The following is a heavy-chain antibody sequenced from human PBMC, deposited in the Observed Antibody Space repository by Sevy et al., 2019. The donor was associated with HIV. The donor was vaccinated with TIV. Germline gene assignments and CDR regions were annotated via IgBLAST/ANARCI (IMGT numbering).Heavy chain of an antibody. CDR3: AREYSSSFNSFEP. D-gene: IGHD6-6*01. Sequence: GESLKISCKGSGYSFTSYWIGWVRQMPGKGLEWMGIIYPGDSDTRYSPPFQAQVNISADKSISTAYLQWSSLKASDTAMYDCAREYSSSFNSFEPWGRGTLVTVSS. J-gene: IGHJ5*02. V-gene: IGHV5-51*01. CDR1: GYSFTSYW. CDR2: IYPGDSDT.